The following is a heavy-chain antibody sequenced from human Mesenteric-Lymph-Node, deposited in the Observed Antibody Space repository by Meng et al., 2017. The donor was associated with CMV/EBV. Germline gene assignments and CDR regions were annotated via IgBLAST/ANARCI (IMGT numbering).Heavy chain of an antibody. Sequence: CQSSGNTFLASYIPWVRQAPGQGLEWMAWINPVNGATNYARSFQGRLALTRDTSSSSTYLELTSLTSDDAAVYYCATNGATGDLDFWGQGTLVTVSS. CDR3: ATNGATGDLDF. J-gene: IGHJ4*02. CDR2: INPVNGAT. D-gene: IGHD7-27*01. CDR1: GNTFLASY. V-gene: IGHV1-2*02.